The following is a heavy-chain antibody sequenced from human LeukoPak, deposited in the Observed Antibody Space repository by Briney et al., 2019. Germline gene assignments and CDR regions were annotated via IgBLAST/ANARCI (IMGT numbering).Heavy chain of an antibody. Sequence: GGSLRLSCAASGFTFSTYSMNWVRQAPGKGLEWLSYISARGTTIYYADSLKGRLTISRDNAKHALYLQMNSLRAEDTAVYYCARDCRLNCARQPGFDSWGQGTLVTVSS. V-gene: IGHV3-48*01. CDR1: GFTFSTYS. J-gene: IGHJ5*01. D-gene: IGHD1-1*01. CDR2: ISARGTTI. CDR3: ARDCRLNCARQPGFDS.